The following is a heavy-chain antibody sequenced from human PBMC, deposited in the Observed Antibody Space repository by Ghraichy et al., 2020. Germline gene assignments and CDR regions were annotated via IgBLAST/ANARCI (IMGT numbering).Heavy chain of an antibody. Sequence: ASVKVSCKTSGYTFTGYFMHWVRQAPGQGLEWMGWLNPNTGVTNYAQKFEGRVIMTRDTSISTVYMELSGLKFDDSAVYYCARDPSLGTGYYDTGGFHNYYGMDVWGRGTPVTVSS. J-gene: IGHJ6*02. CDR3: ARDPSLGTGYYDTGGFHNYYGMDV. CDR1: GYTFTGYF. V-gene: IGHV1-2*02. CDR2: LNPNTGVT. D-gene: IGHD3-22*01.